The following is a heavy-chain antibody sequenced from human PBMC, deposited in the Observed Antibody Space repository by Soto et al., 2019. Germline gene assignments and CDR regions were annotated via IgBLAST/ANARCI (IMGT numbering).Heavy chain of an antibody. CDR3: ARRGRGIVVVVAHRGAFDI. J-gene: IGHJ3*02. Sequence: ASETLARTCTVSGGSISSSSYYWGWIRQPPWKGLEWIGSIYYSGSTYYNPSLKSRVTISVDTSKNQFSLKLSSVTAADTAVYYCARRGRGIVVVVAHRGAFDIWGQGTMVTVSS. CDR1: GGSISSSSYY. V-gene: IGHV4-39*01. CDR2: IYYSGST. D-gene: IGHD2-15*01.